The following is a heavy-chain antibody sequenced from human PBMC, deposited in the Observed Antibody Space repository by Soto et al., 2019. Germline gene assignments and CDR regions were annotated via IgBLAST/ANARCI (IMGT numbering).Heavy chain of an antibody. CDR3: ASLPGYSSGWADY. CDR2: ISGSGGST. D-gene: IGHD6-19*01. Sequence: EVQLLESGGGLVQPGGSLRLSCAASGFTFSSYAMSWVRQAPGKGLEWVSAISGSGGSTYYADSVKGRFTISRDNSKNTLYLQMNSLRAEDTAVYYCASLPGYSSGWADYWGQGTLVTVSS. V-gene: IGHV3-23*01. J-gene: IGHJ4*02. CDR1: GFTFSSYA.